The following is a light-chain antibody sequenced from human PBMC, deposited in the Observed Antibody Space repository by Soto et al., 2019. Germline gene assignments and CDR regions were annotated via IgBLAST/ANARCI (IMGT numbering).Light chain of an antibody. Sequence: QSALTQPPSASGSPGQSVTISCTGTSSDVGGYNYVSWYQQHPGKAPKFMIYEVSERPSGVPDRFSGSKSGNTASLTVSGLQADDEADYYCSSYAGSNNPVIFGGGTKLTVL. V-gene: IGLV2-8*01. CDR2: EVS. CDR3: SSYAGSNNPVI. CDR1: SSDVGGYNY. J-gene: IGLJ2*01.